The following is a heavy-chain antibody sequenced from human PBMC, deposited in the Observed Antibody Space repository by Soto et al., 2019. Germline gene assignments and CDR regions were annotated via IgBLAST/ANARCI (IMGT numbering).Heavy chain of an antibody. Sequence: ASVKVSCKASGYTFTSYYLHWVRQAPGQGLEWMGVINPSGGLTSNSQKFQGRLTMTSDTSTSTVYMELSSLRSEDTAVYFCARAYSYRPGYYSIPYWGQGTLVTVSS. J-gene: IGHJ4*02. CDR3: ARAYSYRPGYYSIPY. CDR1: GYTFTSYY. D-gene: IGHD3-9*01. CDR2: INPSGGLT. V-gene: IGHV1-46*01.